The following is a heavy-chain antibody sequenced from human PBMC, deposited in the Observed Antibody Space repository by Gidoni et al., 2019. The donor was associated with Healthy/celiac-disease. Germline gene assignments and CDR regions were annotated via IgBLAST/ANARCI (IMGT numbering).Heavy chain of an antibody. CDR2: INHSGST. CDR3: ARRRYSSIRGPFDP. D-gene: IGHD6-13*01. J-gene: IGHJ5*02. CDR1: GGSFSGYY. Sequence: QVQIQQWGAGLLKPSETLSLTCAVYGGSFSGYYWRWIRQPPGKGLEWIGEINHSGSTNYNPSLKSRVTISVDTSKNQFSLKLSSVTAADTAVYYCARRRYSSIRGPFDPWGQGTLVTVSS. V-gene: IGHV4-34*01.